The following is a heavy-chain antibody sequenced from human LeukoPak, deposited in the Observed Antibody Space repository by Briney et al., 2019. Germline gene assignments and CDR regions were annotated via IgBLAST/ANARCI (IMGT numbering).Heavy chain of an antibody. D-gene: IGHD3-3*01. V-gene: IGHV3-49*03. Sequence: GGSLRLSCTAPGFTFGDYAMSWFRQAPGEGLEWVGFIRSKAYGGTTEYAASVKGRFTISRDDSKSIAYLQMNSLKTEDTAVYYCTSSATDFWSGYYPLRYWGQGTLVTVSS. CDR3: TSSATDFWSGYYPLRY. J-gene: IGHJ4*02. CDR2: IRSKAYGGTT. CDR1: GFTFGDYA.